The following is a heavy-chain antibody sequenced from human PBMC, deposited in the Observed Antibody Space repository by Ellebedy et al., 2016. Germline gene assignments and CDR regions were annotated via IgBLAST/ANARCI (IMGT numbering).Heavy chain of an antibody. Sequence: ASVKVSCXASGYTFTSYYMHWVRQAPGQGLEWMGWISAYNGNTNYAQKLQGRVTITADKSTSTAYMELSSLRSEDTAVYYCARGVGSQLVVQRPYYFDYWGQGTLVTVSS. CDR3: ARGVGSQLVVQRPYYFDY. CDR1: GYTFTSYY. J-gene: IGHJ4*02. V-gene: IGHV1-18*04. D-gene: IGHD6-6*01. CDR2: ISAYNGNT.